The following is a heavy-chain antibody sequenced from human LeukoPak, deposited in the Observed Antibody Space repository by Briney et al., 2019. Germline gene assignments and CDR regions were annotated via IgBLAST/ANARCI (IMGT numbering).Heavy chain of an antibody. CDR2: MYDSGST. CDR1: GGSFSSYY. J-gene: IGHJ4*02. V-gene: IGHV4-59*01. Sequence: SETLSLTCSVSGGSFSSYYCSWIRQPPGKGLELIGYMYDSGSTNYNPSLKSRVTISVDTSKNQFSLRLSSVTAADTAVYYCARHGGSYTFDLWGQGVLVTVSS. CDR3: ARHGGSYTFDL. D-gene: IGHD1-26*01.